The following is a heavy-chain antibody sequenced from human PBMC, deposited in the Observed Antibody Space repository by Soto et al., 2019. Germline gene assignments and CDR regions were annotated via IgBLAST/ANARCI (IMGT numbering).Heavy chain of an antibody. CDR3: ASQASGWYPDY. Sequence: QVQLQESGPGLVKPSQTLSLTCTVSGGSISSGGYYWSWLRQHPGKGLEWIGYIFDSGTTYYNPSLKSRVTIPVDPSKSQFSLRLTSVTATDTAVYYCASQASGWYPDYWGQGTLVTVSS. CDR2: IFDSGTT. V-gene: IGHV4-31*03. D-gene: IGHD6-19*01. CDR1: GGSISSGGYY. J-gene: IGHJ4*02.